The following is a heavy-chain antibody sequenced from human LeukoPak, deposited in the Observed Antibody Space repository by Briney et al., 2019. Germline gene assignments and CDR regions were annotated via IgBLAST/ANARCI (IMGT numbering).Heavy chain of an antibody. CDR3: ARGGSVVVPADLNWFDP. CDR2: INPSGGST. Sequence: GASVKVSCKASGYTFTSYYMHWVRQAPGQGLEWMGIINPSGGSTSYAQKFQGRVTMTRDTSISTAYMELSRLRSDNTAVYYCARGGSVVVPADLNWFDPWGQGTLVTVSS. J-gene: IGHJ5*02. D-gene: IGHD2-2*01. V-gene: IGHV1-46*01. CDR1: GYTFTSYY.